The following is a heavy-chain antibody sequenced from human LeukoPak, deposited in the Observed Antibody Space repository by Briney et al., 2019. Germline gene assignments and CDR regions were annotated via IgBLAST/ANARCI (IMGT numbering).Heavy chain of an antibody. CDR3: AKDRAAVAGHDAFDI. CDR1: GFTFSSYG. J-gene: IGHJ3*02. Sequence: GGSLRLSCAASGFTFSSYGMHWVRQAPGKGLEWVAFIRYDGSNKYYADSVKGRFTISRDNSKNTLYLQMNSLRAEDTAVYYCAKDRAAVAGHDAFDIWGQGTMVTASS. V-gene: IGHV3-30*02. D-gene: IGHD6-19*01. CDR2: IRYDGSNK.